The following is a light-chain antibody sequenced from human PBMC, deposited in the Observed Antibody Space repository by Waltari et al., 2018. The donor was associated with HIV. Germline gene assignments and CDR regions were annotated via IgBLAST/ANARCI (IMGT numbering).Light chain of an antibody. CDR2: RNN. Sequence: QSVLTQPPSASGTPGQRVTISCSGSSPNTGSNYVYWYQQLPGTAPKLLIYRNNQRPSGVPARFSGSTSGTSASLAISGLRSADEADYYCAAWDDSLSGVWVFGGGTKLTVL. CDR1: SPNTGSNY. CDR3: AAWDDSLSGVWV. V-gene: IGLV1-47*01. J-gene: IGLJ3*02.